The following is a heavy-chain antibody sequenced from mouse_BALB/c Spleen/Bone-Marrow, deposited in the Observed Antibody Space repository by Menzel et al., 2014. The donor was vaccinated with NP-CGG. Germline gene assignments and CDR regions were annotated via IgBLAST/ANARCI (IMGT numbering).Heavy chain of an antibody. CDR3: VRVYYCGSSYFDY. D-gene: IGHD1-1*01. CDR2: INPYNGDT. J-gene: IGHJ2*01. Sequence: EVQLQQSGPELVKPGASVKISCKASGYSFTGYSMNWVKQSHGKSLEWIGRINPYNGDTFYNQKFKGKATLTVDKSSSKAHMKLLSLTSEHSAEYYCVRVYYCGSSYFDYWGQGTTLTVSS. V-gene: IGHV1-37*01. CDR1: GYSFTGYS.